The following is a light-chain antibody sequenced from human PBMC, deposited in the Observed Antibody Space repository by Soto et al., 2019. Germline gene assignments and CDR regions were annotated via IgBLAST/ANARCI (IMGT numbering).Light chain of an antibody. V-gene: IGKV3-20*01. J-gene: IGKJ4*01. CDR1: QSVSSNS. Sequence: EIVLTQSPGTLSLSPGERTTLSCRARQSVSSNSLAWYQQKPGQAPRLLIYGASSRATGIPDRFSGSGSGTDFTLTISRLEPEDFAVYYCQQYGNSPLTFGGGTKMEIK. CDR2: GAS. CDR3: QQYGNSPLT.